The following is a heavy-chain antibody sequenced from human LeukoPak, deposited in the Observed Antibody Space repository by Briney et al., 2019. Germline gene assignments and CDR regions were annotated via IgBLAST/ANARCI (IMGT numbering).Heavy chain of an antibody. CDR1: GFTFSSAW. CDR2: VNQDGSGK. D-gene: IGHD5-24*01. V-gene: IGHV3-7*01. CDR3: TSANYGPAY. J-gene: IGHJ4*02. Sequence: GGSLRLSCAASGFTFSSAWMGWVRQAPGKGLEWVANVNQDGSGKYYVDSVKGRFFISKDNAKNSLYLQMNSLRAEDTAVYYCTSANYGPAYWGQGTLVTVSS.